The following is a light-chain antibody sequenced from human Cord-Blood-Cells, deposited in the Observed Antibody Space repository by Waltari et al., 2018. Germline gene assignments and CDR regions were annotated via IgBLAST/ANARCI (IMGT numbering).Light chain of an antibody. Sequence: QSALTQPASVSGSPGQSITISCTGTSSDVGGYNYVSWYQQHSGKAPKLMIYDVSNRPSGVSNRFSGSKSGNTASLTISALQAEDEADYYCSSYTSSSTYVFGTGTKVTVL. CDR3: SSYTSSSTYV. CDR1: SSDVGGYNY. V-gene: IGLV2-14*01. J-gene: IGLJ1*01. CDR2: DVS.